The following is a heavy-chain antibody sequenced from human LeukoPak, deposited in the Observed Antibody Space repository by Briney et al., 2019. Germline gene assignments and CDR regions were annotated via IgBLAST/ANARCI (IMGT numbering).Heavy chain of an antibody. D-gene: IGHD2-2*01. CDR3: ARVEAPDIVVVPAAY. V-gene: IGHV1-18*01. Sequence: GASVKVSCKASGYTFTSYGISWVRQAPGQGLEWMGWISAYNGNTNCAQKLQGRVTMTTDTSTSTAYMELRSLRSDDTAVYYCARVEAPDIVVVPAAYWGQGTLVTVSS. J-gene: IGHJ4*02. CDR2: ISAYNGNT. CDR1: GYTFTSYG.